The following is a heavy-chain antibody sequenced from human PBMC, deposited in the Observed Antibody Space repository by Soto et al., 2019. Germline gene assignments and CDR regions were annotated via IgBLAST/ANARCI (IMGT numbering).Heavy chain of an antibody. CDR3: AGAVSDFDVRRYRTSYFDQ. CDR1: GASVSTGVYY. D-gene: IGHD2-21*02. J-gene: IGHJ4*02. V-gene: IGHV4-31*03. Sequence: QVQLYESGPEMVQPSQTLSLSCTVSGASVSTGVYYWTWIRQHPGKGLEWIGYIDNSGSTYYNPSLTGRFDISVDTSKNQFSLSLRSLTAADTAFYYCAGAVSDFDVRRYRTSYFDQWGQGILVTVSS. CDR2: IDNSGST.